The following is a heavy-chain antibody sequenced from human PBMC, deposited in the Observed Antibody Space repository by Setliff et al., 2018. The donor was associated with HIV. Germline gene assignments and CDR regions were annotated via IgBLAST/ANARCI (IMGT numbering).Heavy chain of an antibody. Sequence: SVKVSCKASGGTFSSYAISWVRQAPGQGLEWMGGIIPIFGTANYAQKFQGRVTITADESTSTAYMELSSRRSEDTAVYYCAGVDTAMVLRYNWFDPWGQGTLVTVSS. CDR2: IIPIFGTA. J-gene: IGHJ5*02. CDR1: GGTFSSYA. V-gene: IGHV1-69*13. CDR3: AGVDTAMVLRYNWFDP. D-gene: IGHD5-18*01.